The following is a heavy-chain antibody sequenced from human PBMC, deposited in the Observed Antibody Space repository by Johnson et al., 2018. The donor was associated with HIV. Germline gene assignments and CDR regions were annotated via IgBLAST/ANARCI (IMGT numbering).Heavy chain of an antibody. CDR2: LSYDGRNK. V-gene: IGHV3-30-3*01. CDR1: GFTVSSNY. D-gene: IGHD3-16*01. CDR3: ARGGKRVMAAFDI. J-gene: IGHJ3*02. Sequence: QVQLVESGGGLVQPGGSLRLSCAASGFTVSSNYMSWVRQAPGKGLEWVAVLSYDGRNKYYADSVKGRFTISRDNSKNTLYLQMNSLRAEDTAVYYCARGGKRVMAAFDIWGQGTMVTVSS.